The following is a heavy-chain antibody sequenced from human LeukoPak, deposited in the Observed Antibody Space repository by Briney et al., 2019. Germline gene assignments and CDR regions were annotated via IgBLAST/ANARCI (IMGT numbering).Heavy chain of an antibody. V-gene: IGHV3-7*01. CDR2: IKQDGSEK. D-gene: IGHD4-11*01. Sequence: GGSLRLSCAASGFTFSSYWTSWVRQAPGKGLEWVANIKQDGSEKYYVDSVKGRFTISRDNAKNSLYLQMNSLRAEDTAVYYCARDPGYSNGDYMDVWGKGTTVTVSS. J-gene: IGHJ6*03. CDR1: GFTFSSYW. CDR3: ARDPGYSNGDYMDV.